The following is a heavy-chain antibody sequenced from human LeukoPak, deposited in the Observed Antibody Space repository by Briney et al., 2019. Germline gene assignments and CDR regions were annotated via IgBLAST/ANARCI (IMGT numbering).Heavy chain of an antibody. CDR3: ARGAADTAMVP. J-gene: IGHJ5*02. CDR2: ISAYNGNT. Sequence: GSVKVSCKASGYTFTRYGISLVPQAPGQGLEWMGWISAYNGNTNYAQKLQGRVTMTTDTSTSTAYMELRSLRSDDTAVYYCARGAADTAMVPWGQGTLVTVSS. V-gene: IGHV1-18*01. CDR1: GYTFTRYG. D-gene: IGHD5-18*01.